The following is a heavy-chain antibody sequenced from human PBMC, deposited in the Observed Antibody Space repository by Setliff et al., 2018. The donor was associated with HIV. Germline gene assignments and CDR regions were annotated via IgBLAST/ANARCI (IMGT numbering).Heavy chain of an antibody. CDR2: IYHSGST. Sequence: SETLSLTCAVSGGSISSGGYSWNWIRQPPGKGLEWIGYIYHSGSTFYNPSLKSRVTISVDRSKNQFSLKLTSVTAADTALYYCARSGGVYNWFDPWGQGTLVTVSS. CDR1: GGSISSGGYS. D-gene: IGHD6-25*01. J-gene: IGHJ5*02. CDR3: ARSGGVYNWFDP. V-gene: IGHV4-30-2*01.